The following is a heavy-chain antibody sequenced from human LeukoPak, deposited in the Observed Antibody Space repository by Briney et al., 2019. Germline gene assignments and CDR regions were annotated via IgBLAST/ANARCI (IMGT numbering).Heavy chain of an antibody. D-gene: IGHD3-10*01. CDR3: ARDYGSGNYLSGYYYYYGMDV. J-gene: IGHJ6*02. V-gene: IGHV4-39*07. Sequence: SETLSLTCTVSGGSISSSSYYWGWIRQPPGKGLEWIGSIYYSGSTYYNPSLKSRVTISVDTSKNQFSLKLSSVTAADTAVYYCARDYGSGNYLSGYYYYYGMDVWGQGTTVTVSS. CDR2: IYYSGST. CDR1: GGSISSSSYY.